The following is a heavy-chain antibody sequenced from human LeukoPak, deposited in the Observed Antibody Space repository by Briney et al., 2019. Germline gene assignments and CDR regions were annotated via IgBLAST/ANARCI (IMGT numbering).Heavy chain of an antibody. CDR3: ARARGGGPGAHFDY. D-gene: IGHD3-10*01. Sequence: GGSLRLSCAASGFTFSSYAMSWVRQAPGKGLEWVSSISSSSSYIYYADSVKGRFTISRDNAKNSLYLQMNSLRAEDTAVYYCARARGGGPGAHFDYRGQGTLVPGSS. V-gene: IGHV3-21*01. CDR2: ISSSSSYI. J-gene: IGHJ4*02. CDR1: GFTFSSYA.